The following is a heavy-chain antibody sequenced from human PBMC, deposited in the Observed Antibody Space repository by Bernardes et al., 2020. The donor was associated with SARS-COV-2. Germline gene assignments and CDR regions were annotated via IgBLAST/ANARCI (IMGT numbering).Heavy chain of an antibody. CDR1: GFTFSSYV. CDR2: ISYDGSNK. D-gene: IGHD1-26*01. V-gene: IGHV3-30*18. Sequence: SVRLYCAASGFTFSSYVLHWVRQAPGTGLEWVAVISYDGSNKYYADSVKGRFTISRDNSKNTLYLQMNSLRAEDTAVYYCAKKQSGSYFGYFDYWGQGTLVTVSS. J-gene: IGHJ4*02. CDR3: AKKQSGSYFGYFDY.